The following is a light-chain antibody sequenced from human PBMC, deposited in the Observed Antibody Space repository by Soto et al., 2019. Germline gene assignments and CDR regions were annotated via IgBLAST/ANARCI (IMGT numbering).Light chain of an antibody. CDR2: KAS. V-gene: IGKV1-5*03. CDR1: QSISSW. Sequence: IQMTQSPSTLSASVGDRVAITCRASQSISSWLAWYQQKPGKAPKLLIYKASTLKSGVPSRFSGSGSGTDFTLTISSLQPEDFATYFCLQDDDYPFTFGGGTKVDI. J-gene: IGKJ4*01. CDR3: LQDDDYPFT.